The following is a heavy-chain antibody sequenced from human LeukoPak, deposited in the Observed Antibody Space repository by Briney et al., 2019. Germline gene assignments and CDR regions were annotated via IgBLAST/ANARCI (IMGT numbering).Heavy chain of an antibody. J-gene: IGHJ5*02. CDR2: IYHSGST. Sequence: SETLSLTCTVSGYSISSGYYWGWIRQPPGKGLEWIGSIYHSGSTYYNPSLKSRVTISVDTSKNQFSLKLSSVTAADTAVYYCARDLIPSRPNWFDPWGQGTLVTVSS. CDR1: GYSISSGYY. CDR3: ARDLIPSRPNWFDP. D-gene: IGHD2-2*02. V-gene: IGHV4-38-2*02.